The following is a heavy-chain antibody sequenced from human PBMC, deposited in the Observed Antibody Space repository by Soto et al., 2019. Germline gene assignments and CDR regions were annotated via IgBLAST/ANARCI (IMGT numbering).Heavy chain of an antibody. V-gene: IGHV3-74*01. Sequence: PGGPLRLSCSASGFTFSSYWMHWVRQAPGKGLVWVSRINSDGSSTSYADSVKGRFTISRDNAKNTLYLQMNSLRAEDTAVYYCARGQLGYGMDVWGQGTTVTVSS. CDR3: ARGQLGYGMDV. D-gene: IGHD5-18*01. CDR1: GFTFSSYW. J-gene: IGHJ6*02. CDR2: INSDGSST.